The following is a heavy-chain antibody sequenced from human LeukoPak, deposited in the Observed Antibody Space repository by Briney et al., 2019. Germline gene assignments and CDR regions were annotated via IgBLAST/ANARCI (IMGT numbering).Heavy chain of an antibody. CDR1: GFTFSSYE. J-gene: IGHJ5*02. CDR2: ILYVGSHK. CDR3: AKVEGSGSMNWFDP. D-gene: IGHD3-10*01. Sequence: GGSLRLSCAASGFTFSSYEMNWVRQAPGKGLEWVAVILYVGSHKYYADSVKGRFTISRDNSKNTLYLQTTRLRAEDTAVYYCAKVEGSGSMNWFDPWGQGTLVTVSS. V-gene: IGHV3-30*18.